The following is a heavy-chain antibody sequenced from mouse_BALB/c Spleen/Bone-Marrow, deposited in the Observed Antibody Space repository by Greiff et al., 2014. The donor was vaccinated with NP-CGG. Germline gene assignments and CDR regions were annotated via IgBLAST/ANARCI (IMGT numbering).Heavy chain of an antibody. Sequence: EVQLQQSGPELVKPGASVKMSCKASGYTFTSYVMHWVKQKPGQGLEWIGYINPYNDGTKYNEKFEGKATLTSDKSSSTAYMELSSLTSEDSAVYYCARTYYYGSNLFAYWGQGTLVTVSA. CDR1: GYTFTSYV. CDR3: ARTYYYGSNLFAY. J-gene: IGHJ3*01. D-gene: IGHD1-1*01. CDR2: INPYNDGT. V-gene: IGHV1-14*01.